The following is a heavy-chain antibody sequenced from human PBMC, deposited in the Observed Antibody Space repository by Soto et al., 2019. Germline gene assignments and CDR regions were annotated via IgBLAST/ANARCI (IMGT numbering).Heavy chain of an antibody. CDR2: ITPIFGTA. D-gene: IGHD6-25*01. CDR3: GRVRDGGPRNYYYYGMDV. Sequence: ASVKVSCKASGGTFSSYAISWVRQAPGQGLEWMGGITPIFGTANYAQKFQGRVTITADESTSAAYMELSSLRSEDTAVYYCGRVRDGGPRNYYYYGMDVWGQGTTVTVSS. V-gene: IGHV1-69*13. J-gene: IGHJ6*02. CDR1: GGTFSSYA.